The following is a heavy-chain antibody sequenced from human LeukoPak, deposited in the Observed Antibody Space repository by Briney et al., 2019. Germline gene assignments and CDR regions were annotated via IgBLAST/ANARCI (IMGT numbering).Heavy chain of an antibody. V-gene: IGHV5-51*01. D-gene: IGHD2-2*01. CDR3: ARHPAASAMRGDY. Sequence: GESLKISCKGSGYTFSNSIIGWVRQMPGKGLEWMGIIYPGDSETRYSPSFQGQVTISADKSISTAYLQWSNLRASDTAMYYCARHPAASAMRGDYWGQGTLVTVSS. J-gene: IGHJ4*02. CDR1: GYTFSNSI. CDR2: IYPGDSET.